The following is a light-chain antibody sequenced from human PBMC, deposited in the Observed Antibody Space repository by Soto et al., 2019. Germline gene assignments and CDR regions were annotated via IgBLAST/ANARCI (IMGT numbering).Light chain of an antibody. V-gene: IGKV3-20*01. CDR1: QSVSSSY. CDR2: GAS. J-gene: IGKJ3*01. CDR3: QQYGSSPGFT. Sequence: EIGLTQYPGTLSLSPGERATLSCRAIQSVSSSYLAWYQQKPGQAPRLLIYGASSRATGVPDRFSGSGSGTDFTLTIRRLEPEDFAVYYCQQYGSSPGFTFGPGTKVDIK.